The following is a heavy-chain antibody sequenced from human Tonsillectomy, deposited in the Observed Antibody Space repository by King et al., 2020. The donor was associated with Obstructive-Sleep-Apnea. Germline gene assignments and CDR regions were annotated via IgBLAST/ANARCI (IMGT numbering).Heavy chain of an antibody. CDR2: ITRGGDAT. V-gene: IGHV3-23*04. D-gene: IGHD3-16*01. CDR3: AKRDYSGDVAPPALDN. Sequence: VQLVESGGGLVQPGGSLRLSCVASGFTFSSYDMSWLRQVPGKGLEWVSSITRGGDATYYPDSVKGRFTISRDNSQNTLYLQINSLRAEDTAVYYCAKRDYSGDVAPPALDNWGQGTLVTVSS. CDR1: GFTFSSYD. J-gene: IGHJ4*02.